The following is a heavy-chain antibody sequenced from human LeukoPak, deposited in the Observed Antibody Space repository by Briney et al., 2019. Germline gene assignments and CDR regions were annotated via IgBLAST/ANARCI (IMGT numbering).Heavy chain of an antibody. J-gene: IGHJ4*02. CDR2: IYYSRST. D-gene: IGHD5-18*01. CDR3: ASIQLWFSDFDC. V-gene: IGHV4-39*01. CDR1: GGSISSSSYY. Sequence: PSETLSLTCTVSGGSISSSSYYWGWIRQPRGKGREWIGSIYYSRSTYYNPSLESRVTISVDTSKNPFSLKLSSVTAADKTVYYCASIQLWFSDFDCWGQGTLVTVSS.